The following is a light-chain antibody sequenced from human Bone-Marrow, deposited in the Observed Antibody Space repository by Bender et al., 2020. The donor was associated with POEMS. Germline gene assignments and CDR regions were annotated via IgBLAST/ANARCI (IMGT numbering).Light chain of an antibody. CDR3: SSYAGSNNFV. J-gene: IGLJ1*01. CDR1: ISDIGGYNY. V-gene: IGLV2-8*01. CDR2: EVN. Sequence: QSALTQPPSASGSPGQSLTISCTGPISDIGGYNYVSWYQQHPGKAPKLIIYEVNKRPSGVPDRFSGSKSGTTASLTVSGLQAEDEADYYCSSYAGSNNFVFGTGTKLTV.